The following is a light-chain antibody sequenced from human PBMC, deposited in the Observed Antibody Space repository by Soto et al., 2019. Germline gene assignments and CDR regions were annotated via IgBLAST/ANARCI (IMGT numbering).Light chain of an antibody. J-gene: IGKJ3*01. CDR1: QSVSSIY. CDR3: NQYGSSPHFT. CDR2: GAS. V-gene: IGKV3-20*01. Sequence: EIVLTQSPGTLSLSPGERATLSCRASQSVSSIYLAWYQQKPGQAPRLLIYGASSRATGIPDRFSGSGSGKDFTLPISSLEPEDFAVYYCNQYGSSPHFTFGPGTKVDIK.